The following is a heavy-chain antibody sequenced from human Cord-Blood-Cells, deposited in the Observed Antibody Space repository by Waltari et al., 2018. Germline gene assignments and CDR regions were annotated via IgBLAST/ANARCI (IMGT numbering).Heavy chain of an antibody. Sequence: EVQLVESGGGLIQPGGSLRLSCAASGFTVSSKYISWVRQAPGKGLEWVSVIYSGGSTYYADSVKGRFTNSRDNSKNTLYLQMNTLRAEDTAVYYCARDSTLTPGSFDIWGQGTMVTVSS. CDR3: ARDSTLTPGSFDI. CDR1: GFTVSSKY. V-gene: IGHV3-53*01. CDR2: IYSGGST. J-gene: IGHJ3*02.